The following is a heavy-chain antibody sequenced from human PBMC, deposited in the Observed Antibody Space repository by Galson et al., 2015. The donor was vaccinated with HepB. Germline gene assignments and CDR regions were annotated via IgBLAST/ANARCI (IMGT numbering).Heavy chain of an antibody. CDR3: TQQDIVVVVAEVV. D-gene: IGHD2-15*01. V-gene: IGHV3-15*01. J-gene: IGHJ4*02. CDR1: GFTFSNAW. Sequence: SLRLSCAASGFTFSNAWMSWVRQAPGKGLEWVGRIKSKTDGGTTDHAAPVKGRFTISRDDSKNTLYLQMNSLKTEDTAVYYCTQQDIVVVVAEVVWGQGTLVTVSS. CDR2: IKSKTDGGTT.